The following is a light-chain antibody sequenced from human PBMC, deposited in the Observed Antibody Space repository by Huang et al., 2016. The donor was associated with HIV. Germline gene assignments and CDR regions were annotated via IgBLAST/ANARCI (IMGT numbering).Light chain of an antibody. CDR2: DTS. Sequence: EIVLTQSPASLSLSPGERATLSCRASQTVNKNVAWYQQTPGQTPRLLIYDTSNRATGIPARFSGSGSGTDFTLTISGLEPEDSAVHFCQCRGTRPPITFGQGTRLEIK. CDR1: QTVNKN. V-gene: IGKV3-11*01. CDR3: QCRGTRPPIT. J-gene: IGKJ5*01.